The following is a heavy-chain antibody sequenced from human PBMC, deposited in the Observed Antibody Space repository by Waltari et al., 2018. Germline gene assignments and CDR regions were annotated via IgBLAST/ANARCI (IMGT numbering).Heavy chain of an antibody. J-gene: IGHJ3*01. V-gene: IGHV3-23*01. CDR1: GFTFSSSS. D-gene: IGHD1-1*01. Sequence: EVQLLESGGGLVQPGGSLRLSCVASGFTFSSSSMTWVRQAPGKGREGVSTFTSGGGCTDYADSVKGRFTISRDDSKDTVYLQMDSLRADDAALYYCARDFRTTTTGDAFDVWGQGTVVTVSS. CDR3: ARDFRTTTTGDAFDV. CDR2: FTSGGGCT.